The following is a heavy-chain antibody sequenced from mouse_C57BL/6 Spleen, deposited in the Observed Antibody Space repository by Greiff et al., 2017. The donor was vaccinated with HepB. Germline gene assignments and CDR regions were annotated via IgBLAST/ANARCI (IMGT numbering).Heavy chain of an antibody. J-gene: IGHJ3*01. V-gene: IGHV5-16*01. Sequence: EVQLQESEGGLVQPGSSMKLSCTASGFTFSDYYMAWVRQVPEKGLEWVANINYDGSSTYYLDSLKSRFIISRDNAKNILYLQMSSLKSEDTATYYCARDLDYYGSSSFAYWGQGTLVTVSA. CDR1: GFTFSDYY. CDR2: INYDGSST. CDR3: ARDLDYYGSSSFAY. D-gene: IGHD1-1*01.